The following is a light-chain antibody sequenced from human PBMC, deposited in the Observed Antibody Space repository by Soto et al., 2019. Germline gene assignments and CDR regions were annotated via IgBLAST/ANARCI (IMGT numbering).Light chain of an antibody. J-gene: IGKJ5*01. CDR2: GAS. CDR3: QQYGSSPSIP. Sequence: IVLTQSPGTPSLSPGERATLSCRASQSVSSSYLAWYQQKPGQAPRLLLYGASGRATGIPDRFSGSGSGTDFTLTISRLEPEDFAVYYCQQYGSSPSIPFGQGTRLEIK. CDR1: QSVSSSY. V-gene: IGKV3-20*01.